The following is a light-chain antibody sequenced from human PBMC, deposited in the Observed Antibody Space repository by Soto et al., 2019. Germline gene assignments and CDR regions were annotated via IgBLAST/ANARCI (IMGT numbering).Light chain of an antibody. V-gene: IGLV2-23*01. CDR3: CSYAGSRV. Sequence: QSALTQPASVSGSPGQPITISCTGTSCDVGSYNLVSWYQQHPGKAPKLMIDEGSKRPSGVSNRFSGSKSGNTASLTISGLQAEDEADYYCCSYAGSRVFGGGTKLTVL. J-gene: IGLJ3*02. CDR2: EGS. CDR1: SCDVGSYNL.